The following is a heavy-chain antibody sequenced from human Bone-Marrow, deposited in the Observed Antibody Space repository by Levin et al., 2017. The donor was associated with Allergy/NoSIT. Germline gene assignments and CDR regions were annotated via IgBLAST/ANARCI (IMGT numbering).Heavy chain of an antibody. V-gene: IGHV3-48*01. D-gene: IGHD6-19*01. Sequence: GESLKISCAASGFTFSTYSMNWVRQAPGKGLEWVSYISSSISTIYYADSVKGRFTISRDNAKNSLYLQMNSLRAEDTAVYYCARDPPPYSSGWYGVFDYWGQGTLVTVSS. CDR3: ARDPPPYSSGWYGVFDY. CDR2: ISSSISTI. J-gene: IGHJ4*02. CDR1: GFTFSTYS.